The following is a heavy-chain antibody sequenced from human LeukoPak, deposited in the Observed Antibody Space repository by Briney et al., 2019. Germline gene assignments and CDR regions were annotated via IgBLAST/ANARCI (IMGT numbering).Heavy chain of an antibody. V-gene: IGHV4-59*01. CDR3: ARDRNYDFWSGYYTGWYFDL. CDR1: GGSISTYY. J-gene: IGHJ2*01. CDR2: IYYTGST. Sequence: SETLSLTCTVSGGSISTYYWSWIRQPPGKGREWIGYIYYTGSTNYNPSLKSRVTISVDTSKNQFSLKLSSVTAADTAVYYCARDRNYDFWSGYYTGWYFDLWGRGTLVTVSS. D-gene: IGHD3-3*01.